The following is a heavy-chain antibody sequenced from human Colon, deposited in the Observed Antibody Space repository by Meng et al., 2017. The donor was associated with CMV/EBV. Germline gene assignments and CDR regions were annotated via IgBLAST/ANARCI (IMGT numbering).Heavy chain of an antibody. CDR3: ARDWDYGDPADY. J-gene: IGHJ4*02. CDR1: GYKFTDYG. D-gene: IGHD4-17*01. Sequence: VQLVQSGPEVKTPGASVKVACKTSGYKFTDYGFSWVRQAPGQGLEWMGWIATFNGNTNHAQRMQGRVTISRDTSTGTVYMELRGLRYDDTAVYFCARDWDYGDPADYWGQGTLVTVSS. CDR2: IATFNGNT. V-gene: IGHV1-18*01.